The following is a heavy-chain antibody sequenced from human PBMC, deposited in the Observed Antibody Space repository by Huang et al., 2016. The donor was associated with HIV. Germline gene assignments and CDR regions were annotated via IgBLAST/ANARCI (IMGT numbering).Heavy chain of an antibody. CDR3: ARSAYGDLDY. V-gene: IGHV1-8*02. CDR2: MNPNTGNT. Sequence: QVHLVQSGAEVTKPGASVKVSCKASGYTFTNYDINWVRQAPGRGLEWMGWMNPNTGNTGVAQSFQGRVTMTRKTSITTAYMERTSLTSEDTAVYYCARSAYGDLDYWGLGTLVIVSS. D-gene: IGHD4-17*01. J-gene: IGHJ4*02. CDR1: GYTFTNYD.